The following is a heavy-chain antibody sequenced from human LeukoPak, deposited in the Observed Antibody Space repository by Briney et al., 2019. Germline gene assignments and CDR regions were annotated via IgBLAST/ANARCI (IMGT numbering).Heavy chain of an antibody. CDR1: GFTFSSYA. Sequence: GGSLRLSCAASGFTFSSYAMSWVRQAPGKGLEWVGRMESNPAGGRTDYAAPVKGRFTISRDDSRSTLYLQLNNLRAEDTAVYYCTTLAFDVHYWGRGTLITVSS. D-gene: IGHD2/OR15-2a*01. CDR2: MESNPAGGRT. CDR3: TTLAFDVHY. J-gene: IGHJ4*02. V-gene: IGHV3-15*04.